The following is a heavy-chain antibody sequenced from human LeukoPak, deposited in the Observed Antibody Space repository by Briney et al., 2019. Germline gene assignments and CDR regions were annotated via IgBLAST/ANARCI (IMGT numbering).Heavy chain of an antibody. Sequence: GGSLRLSCAAYGFTFSSYWMHWVSHAPGKGMVWVSRINSDGSSTSYADSVKGRFTISRDNSKNTLYLQMNSLRAEDTAVYYCAREGIAVAGTGGYFDYWGQGTLVTVSS. CDR1: GFTFSSYW. D-gene: IGHD6-19*01. CDR3: AREGIAVAGTGGYFDY. V-gene: IGHV3-74*01. CDR2: INSDGSST. J-gene: IGHJ4*02.